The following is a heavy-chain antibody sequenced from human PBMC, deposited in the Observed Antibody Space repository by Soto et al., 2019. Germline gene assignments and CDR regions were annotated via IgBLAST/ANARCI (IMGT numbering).Heavy chain of an antibody. CDR3: ERDQAMAQFDY. J-gene: IGHJ4*02. CDR2: LNAYNGNT. V-gene: IGHV1-18*01. CDR1: GYTFTSYG. Sequence: QVQLVQSGAEVKKPGASVKVSCKASGYTFTSYGISCVRQAPGQGLEWMGWLNAYNGNTKYEQKPQGRVTMTTDTSTSTAYMELRSLRADDTAVYYCERDQAMAQFDYWGQGTLVTVSS. D-gene: IGHD5-18*01.